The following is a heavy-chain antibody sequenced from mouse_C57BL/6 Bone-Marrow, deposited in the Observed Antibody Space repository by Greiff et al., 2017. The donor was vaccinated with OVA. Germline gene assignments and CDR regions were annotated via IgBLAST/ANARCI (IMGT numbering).Heavy chain of an antibody. CDR3: TREITTVVASMDY. Sequence: EVKLMESGEGLVKPGGSLKLSCAASGFTFSSYAMSWVRQTPEKRLEWVAYISSGGDYIYYADTVKGRFTISRDNARNTLYLQMSSLKSEDTAMYYCTREITTVVASMDYWGQGTSVTVSS. D-gene: IGHD1-1*01. V-gene: IGHV5-9-1*02. J-gene: IGHJ4*01. CDR1: GFTFSSYA. CDR2: ISSGGDYI.